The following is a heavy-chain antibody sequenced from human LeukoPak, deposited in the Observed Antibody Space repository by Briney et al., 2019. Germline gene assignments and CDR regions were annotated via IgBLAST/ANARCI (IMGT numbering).Heavy chain of an antibody. V-gene: IGHV1-18*01. Sequence: ASVKVSCKASGYTFTSYGISWVRQAPGQGLEWMGWISAYNGNTNYAQKLQGRVTMTTDTSTSTAYMELRSLRSDDTAVYYCARDVGRLYYDFWSGYYTPFDYWGQGTLVTVSS. CDR1: GYTFTSYG. J-gene: IGHJ4*02. D-gene: IGHD3-3*01. CDR3: ARDVGRLYYDFWSGYYTPFDY. CDR2: ISAYNGNT.